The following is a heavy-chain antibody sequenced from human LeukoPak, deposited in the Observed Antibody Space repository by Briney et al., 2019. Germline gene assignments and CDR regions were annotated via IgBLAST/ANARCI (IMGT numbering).Heavy chain of an antibody. CDR3: ARTPTVTPTKRYFDY. CDR1: GYTFTNYY. Sequence: ASVKVSCKASGYTFTNYYMHWVRQAPGQGLEWMGIINPSGGSTSYAQKFQGRVTMTRDTSTSTVYMELSSLRSEDTAVYCCARTPTVTPTKRYFDYWGQGTLVTVSS. J-gene: IGHJ4*02. D-gene: IGHD4-17*01. V-gene: IGHV1-46*01. CDR2: INPSGGST.